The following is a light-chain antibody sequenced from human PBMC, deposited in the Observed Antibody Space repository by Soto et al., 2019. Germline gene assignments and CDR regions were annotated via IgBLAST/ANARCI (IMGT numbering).Light chain of an antibody. CDR3: YSDGSSRAV. CDR1: SSDVGSHNL. J-gene: IGLJ7*01. Sequence: QSVLTQPASVSGSPGQSVTISCTGTSSDVGSHNLVSWYQQHPGQAPKLMIYEVSKRPLGVSYRFSASKSGNTASLTISRVQAEDEDYYYCYSDGSSRAVFGGGTQLTVL. CDR2: EVS. V-gene: IGLV2-23*02.